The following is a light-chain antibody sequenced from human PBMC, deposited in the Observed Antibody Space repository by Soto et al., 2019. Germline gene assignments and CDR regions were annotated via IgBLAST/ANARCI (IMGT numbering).Light chain of an antibody. Sequence: DIQMTQSPSTLSGSVGDRVTITCRASQTISSWLAWYQRKPGKAPKLLIYKASTLKSGVPSRFSGSGSGTEFTLTISSLQPDDFATYYCQHYNSYSEAFGQGTKLELK. CDR2: KAS. CDR1: QTISSW. V-gene: IGKV1-5*03. CDR3: QHYNSYSEA. J-gene: IGKJ1*01.